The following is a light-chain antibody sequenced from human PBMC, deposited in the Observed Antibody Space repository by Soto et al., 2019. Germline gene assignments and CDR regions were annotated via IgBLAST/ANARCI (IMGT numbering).Light chain of an antibody. CDR3: QHYTDFSALT. CDR2: KAS. V-gene: IGKV1-5*03. J-gene: IGKJ4*01. CDR1: QSIGSW. Sequence: DIRMTQSPSTLSASVGDRVTITCRASQSIGSWLAWYQQKPGKAPRLLFYKASNLEGGVPSRFSGSGSGTDFTLTISSLQADDFATYYCQHYTDFSALTFGGGTKVEIK.